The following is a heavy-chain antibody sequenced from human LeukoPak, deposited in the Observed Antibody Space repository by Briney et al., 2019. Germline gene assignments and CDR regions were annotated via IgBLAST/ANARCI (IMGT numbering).Heavy chain of an antibody. CDR1: GLTFSSHW. J-gene: IGHJ4*02. V-gene: IGHV3-74*01. CDR3: VRDLGGRSGH. D-gene: IGHD1-26*01. Sequence: PGGSLRLSCAASGLTFSSHWMHWVRQSPGKGLVWVSRITNDGSSTTYADSVKGRFTISRDNAKNMLYLQVNSLRAEDTAVYYCVRDLGGRSGHWGQGTLVTVSS. CDR2: ITNDGSST.